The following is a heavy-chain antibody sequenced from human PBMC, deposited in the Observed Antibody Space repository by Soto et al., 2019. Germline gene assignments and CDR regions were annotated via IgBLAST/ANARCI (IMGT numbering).Heavy chain of an antibody. Sequence: SETLSLTCTFSGGSISSGDYYWSWIRQPPRKALEWTGYIYYSGSTYYNPSLKSRVTISVDTSKTKFSLKLSSVTAADTAVYYCARYSRWELPWGFDPWGQGTLVAVSS. CDR2: IYYSGST. V-gene: IGHV4-30-4*01. CDR3: ARYSRWELPWGFDP. CDR1: GGSISSGDYY. D-gene: IGHD1-26*01. J-gene: IGHJ5*02.